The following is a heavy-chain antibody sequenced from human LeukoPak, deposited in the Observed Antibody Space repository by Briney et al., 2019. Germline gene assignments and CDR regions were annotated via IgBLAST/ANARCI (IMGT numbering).Heavy chain of an antibody. J-gene: IGHJ4*02. D-gene: IGHD1-26*01. Sequence: SETLSLTCAVSGYSISSGYYWGWIREPPGKGLEWIGDITDRGGTSYTPSLKSRVTISLDTSKNQFSLHLTSVTAADTAVYFCARVPDWESIDKWGQGTLVTVSS. V-gene: IGHV4-38-2*01. CDR3: ARVPDWESIDK. CDR2: ITDRGGT. CDR1: GYSISSGYY.